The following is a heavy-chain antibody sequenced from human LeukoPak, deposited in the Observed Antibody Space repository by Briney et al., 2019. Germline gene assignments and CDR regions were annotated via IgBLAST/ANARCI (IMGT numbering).Heavy chain of an antibody. CDR3: ASLEYCSSTSCC. J-gene: IGHJ4*02. CDR2: INPSSGST. V-gene: IGHV1-46*01. CDR1: GYTFTGSY. Sequence: ASVKVSCKASGYTFTGSYMHWVRHAPGQGLEWMGIINPSSGSTSYAQKFQGRVTMTRDMSTSTVYMELSSLRSEDTAVYYCASLEYCSSTSCCWGQGTLVTVSS. D-gene: IGHD2-2*01.